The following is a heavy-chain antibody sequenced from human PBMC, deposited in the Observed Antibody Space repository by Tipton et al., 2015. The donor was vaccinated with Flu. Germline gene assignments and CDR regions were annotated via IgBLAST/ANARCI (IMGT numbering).Heavy chain of an antibody. Sequence: TLSLTCAVSGYSISSGYYWGWIRQPPGKGLEWIGSIRHSRNTYYNPSLKSRVTISVDTSKNQFFLILSSVTAADTAVYFCARVSGGYYFDHWGQGTLVTVSS. CDR1: GYSISSGYY. CDR2: IRHSRNT. V-gene: IGHV4-38-2*01. CDR3: ARVSGGYYFDH. J-gene: IGHJ4*02. D-gene: IGHD6-19*01.